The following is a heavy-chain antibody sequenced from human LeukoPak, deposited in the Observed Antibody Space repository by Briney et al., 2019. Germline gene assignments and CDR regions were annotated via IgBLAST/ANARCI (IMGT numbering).Heavy chain of an antibody. CDR2: INPNGGST. Sequence: ASVKVSCKASGYTFTSYFMHWVRQAPGQGLEWMGIINPNGGSTRYAQKFQGRVTMTRDTSTSTVFIELSSLRSEDTAVYYCARGIGNGYRLFVYWGQGTLVTVSS. CDR3: ARGIGNGYRLFVY. CDR1: GYTFTSYF. V-gene: IGHV1-46*01. D-gene: IGHD5-24*01. J-gene: IGHJ4*02.